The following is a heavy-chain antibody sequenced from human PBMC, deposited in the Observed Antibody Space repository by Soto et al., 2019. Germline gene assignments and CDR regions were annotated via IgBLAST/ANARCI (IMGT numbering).Heavy chain of an antibody. CDR3: ARVDLANIVVVVAARNDGMDV. D-gene: IGHD2-15*01. CDR1: GYTFTSYG. J-gene: IGHJ6*02. CDR2: ISAYNGNT. Sequence: ASVKVSCKASGYTFTSYGISWVRQAPGQGLEWMGWISAYNGNTNYAQKLQGRVTMTTDTSTSTAYMELRSLRSDDTAVYYCARVDLANIVVVVAARNDGMDVWGQGTTVTVSS. V-gene: IGHV1-18*01.